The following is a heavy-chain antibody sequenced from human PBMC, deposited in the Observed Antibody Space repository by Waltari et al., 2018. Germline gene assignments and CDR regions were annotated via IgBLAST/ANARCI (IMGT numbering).Heavy chain of an antibody. CDR2: IYTSGST. CDR1: GGSISSYY. CDR3: ARDGGYYDFWSGYYYFDY. J-gene: IGHJ4*02. V-gene: IGHV4-4*07. Sequence: QVQLQESGPGLVKPSATLSLTCTVSGGSISSYYWSWIRQPAGTGLEWIGRIYTSGSTNYNPSLKSRVTMSVDTSKNQFSLKLSSVTAADTAVYYCARDGGYYDFWSGYYYFDYWGQGTLVTVSS. D-gene: IGHD3-3*01.